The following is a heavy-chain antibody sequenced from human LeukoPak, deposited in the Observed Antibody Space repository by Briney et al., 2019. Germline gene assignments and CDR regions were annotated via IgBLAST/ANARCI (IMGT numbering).Heavy chain of an antibody. CDR2: IYSGGST. J-gene: IGHJ4*02. D-gene: IGHD3-10*01. V-gene: IGHV3-66*01. Sequence: PGGSLRLSCAASGFTVSSNYMTWVRQAPGKGLEWVSVIYSGGSTYYADSVKGRFTISRDNSKNTLYLQMNSLRAEDTAVYYCARARRGEDLDYWGQGTLVTVSS. CDR1: GFTVSSNY. CDR3: ARARRGEDLDY.